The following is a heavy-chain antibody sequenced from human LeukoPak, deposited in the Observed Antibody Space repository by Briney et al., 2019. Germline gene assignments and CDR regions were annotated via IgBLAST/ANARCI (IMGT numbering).Heavy chain of an antibody. CDR1: GGSIRNFY. J-gene: IGHJ6*03. CDR2: IYSTGST. CDR3: ARDAYIGNYMDV. D-gene: IGHD3-16*01. V-gene: IGHV4-4*07. Sequence: SSETLSLTCTVSGGSIRNFYRSWIRQAARKGLEWIGHIYSTGSTDYNPSLVSRVTMSVDTSKKQFSLKLTSVSAADTAVYYCARDAYIGNYMDVWGKGTTVTVSS.